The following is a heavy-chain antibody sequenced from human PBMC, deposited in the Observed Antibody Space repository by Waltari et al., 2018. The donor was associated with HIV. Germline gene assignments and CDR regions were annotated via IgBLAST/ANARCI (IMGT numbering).Heavy chain of an antibody. J-gene: IGHJ6*02. CDR1: GYTFTGYY. Sequence: QVQLVQSGAEVKKPGASVKVSCKASGYTFTGYYMHWVRQAPGQGLEWMGRINPNSGGTNYAQKFQGRVTRTRDTSISTAYMELSRLRSDDTAVYYCARDGSSHIVVVTAPWGTFRYGMDVWGQGTTVTVSS. CDR3: ARDGSSHIVVVTAPWGTFRYGMDV. V-gene: IGHV1-2*06. D-gene: IGHD2-21*02. CDR2: INPNSGGT.